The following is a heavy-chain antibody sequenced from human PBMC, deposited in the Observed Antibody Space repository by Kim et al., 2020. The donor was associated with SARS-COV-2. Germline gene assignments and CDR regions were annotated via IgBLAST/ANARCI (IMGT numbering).Heavy chain of an antibody. D-gene: IGHD3-22*01. CDR3: ACGFYYGSDAVLR. V-gene: IGHV3-30-3*01. CDR2: ISYDGNKK. Sequence: GGSLRLSCAASGLTFSSYAMHWVRQAPGKGLECVAYISYDGNKKYYTDSVKGRFTISRDNSKNTMYLQMHSLRAEDSAVYYCACGFYYGSDAVLRWGQGTLVTVSS. CDR1: GLTFSSYA. J-gene: IGHJ4*02.